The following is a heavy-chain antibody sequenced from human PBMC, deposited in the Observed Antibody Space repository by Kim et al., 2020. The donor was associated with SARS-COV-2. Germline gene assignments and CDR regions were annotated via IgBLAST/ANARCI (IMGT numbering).Heavy chain of an antibody. J-gene: IGHJ6*02. V-gene: IGHV3-53*01. Sequence: GGSLRLSCAASGFTVSSNYMSWVRQAPGKGLEWVSVIYSGGSTYYADSVKGRFTISRDNSKNTMYLQMNSLRAEDTAVYYCAREGLCSSTSCPPSYYYGMYVWCQWTTVTVSS. CDR3: AREGLCSSTSCPPSYYYGMYV. CDR2: IYSGGST. D-gene: IGHD2-2*01. CDR1: GFTVSSNY.